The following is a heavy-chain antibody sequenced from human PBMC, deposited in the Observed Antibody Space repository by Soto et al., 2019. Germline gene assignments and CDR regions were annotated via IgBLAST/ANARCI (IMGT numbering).Heavy chain of an antibody. J-gene: IGHJ6*02. CDR1: GDTFSTYT. CDR3: AREGLVLVPTSVNADYYYYAMDV. CDR2: IIPRSATS. V-gene: IGHV1-69*12. D-gene: IGHD2-2*01. Sequence: QVQLVQSGAEVKKPGSSVKVSCKASGDTFSTYTITWVRQAPGQGLEWMGGIIPRSATSNYAQKFQGRVTITADASTTTAYMELSSLTSEDKAVYYCAREGLVLVPTSVNADYYYYAMDVWGQGTTVTVSS.